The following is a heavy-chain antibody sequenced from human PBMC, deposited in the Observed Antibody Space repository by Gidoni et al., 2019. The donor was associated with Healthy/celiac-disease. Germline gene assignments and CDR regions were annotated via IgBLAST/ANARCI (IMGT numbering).Heavy chain of an antibody. V-gene: IGHV3-43D*03. CDR2: ISWDGGST. J-gene: IGHJ5*02. CDR3: AKDIFAHQYYGSGSYYNGNWFDP. D-gene: IGHD3-10*01. Sequence: EVQLVASGGVVVQPGGSLRLSCSASGFTFVVYAITWVRQAPGKGLEWVSLISWDGGSTYYADSVKGRFTISRDNSKNSLYLQMNSLRAEDTALYYCAKDIFAHQYYGSGSYYNGNWFDPWGQGTLVTVSS. CDR1: GFTFVVYA.